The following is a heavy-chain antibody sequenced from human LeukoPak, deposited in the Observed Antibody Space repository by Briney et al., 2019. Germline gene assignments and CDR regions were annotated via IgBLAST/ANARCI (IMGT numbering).Heavy chain of an antibody. CDR2: IFPRDSDT. Sequence: GESLKISCKGSGYSFTSYWIGWVRQMPGKGLEWMGIIFPRDSDTRYSPSFQGQVTISADKSISVVYLQWSSLKASDTAMYYCASTTTVTHFDYWGQGTLVTVSS. CDR1: GYSFTSYW. J-gene: IGHJ4*02. CDR3: ASTTTVTHFDY. V-gene: IGHV5-51*01. D-gene: IGHD4-17*01.